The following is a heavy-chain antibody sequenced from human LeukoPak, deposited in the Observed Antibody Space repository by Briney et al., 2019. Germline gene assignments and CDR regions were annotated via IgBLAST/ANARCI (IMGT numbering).Heavy chain of an antibody. CDR3: ARGSAPDYYYYYYMDV. CDR2: IYSGGST. J-gene: IGHJ6*03. V-gene: IGHV3-53*05. Sequence: GGSLRLSCAASGFTVSSDYMNWVRQAPGKGLEWVSVIYSGGSTKHADSVKGRFTISRDNSKNTLYLQMGSLRAEDMAVYYCARGSAPDYYYYYYMDVWGKGTTVTVSS. CDR1: GFTVSSDY. D-gene: IGHD6-6*01.